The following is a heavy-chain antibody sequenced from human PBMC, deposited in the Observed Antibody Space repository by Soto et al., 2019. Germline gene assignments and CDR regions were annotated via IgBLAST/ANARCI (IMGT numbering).Heavy chain of an antibody. V-gene: IGHV6-1*01. CDR3: ARDRSSGTGTDYYYYYGMDV. J-gene: IGHJ6*02. CDR1: GDSVSSNSAA. Sequence: PSQTLSLTCAISGDSVSSNSAAWNWIRQSPSRGLEWLGRTYYRSKWYNDYAVSVKSRITINPDTSKNQFSLQLNSVTPEDTAVYYCARDRSSGTGTDYYYYYGMDVWGQGTTVTVSS. D-gene: IGHD1-7*01. CDR2: TYYRSKWYN.